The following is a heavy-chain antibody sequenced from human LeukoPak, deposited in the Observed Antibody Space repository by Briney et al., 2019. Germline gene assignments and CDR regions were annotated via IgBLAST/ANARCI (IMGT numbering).Heavy chain of an antibody. CDR1: GYTFTRYA. D-gene: IGHD3-9*01. V-gene: IGHV1-3*01. Sequence: ASVKVSCKASGYTFTRYALHWVRQAPRQRLEWMGWVNAGNTKTKYSQKFQGRVTITRDTSAGAAYMELNSLRSEDTAVYYCARSSYDFLTGSPLLNSFDYWGQGTLVTVSS. CDR2: VNAGNTKT. CDR3: ARSSYDFLTGSPLLNSFDY. J-gene: IGHJ4*02.